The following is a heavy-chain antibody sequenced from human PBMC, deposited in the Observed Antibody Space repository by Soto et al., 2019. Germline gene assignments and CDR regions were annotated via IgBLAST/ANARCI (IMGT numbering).Heavy chain of an antibody. D-gene: IGHD2-15*01. CDR1: GFTFMSSA. V-gene: IGHV3-23*01. J-gene: IGHJ4*02. CDR3: AKDRVAGYGY. CDR2: IGGDGANI. Sequence: GGSLRLSCAASGFTFMSSAMKWVRQAPGKGLEWVSVIGGDGANIHYADSVKGRFTISRDNSKDTLYLQMNSLRAEDTAVYYCAKDRVAGYGYWGQGTLVTVSS.